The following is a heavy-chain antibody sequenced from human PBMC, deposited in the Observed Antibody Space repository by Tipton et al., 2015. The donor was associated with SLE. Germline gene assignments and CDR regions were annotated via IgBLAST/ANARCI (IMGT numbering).Heavy chain of an antibody. CDR1: GASISSYY. CDR3: ARGRDGMDVFVMDV. J-gene: IGHJ6*02. CDR2: IYYSGST. Sequence: LRLSCTVSGASISSYYYSWIRQPPGKGLEWIGHIYYSGSTYYSPSLKGRVTISVDTSKNQFSLRLTSVTAADTAVYYCARGRDGMDVFVMDVWGPGTTVTVSS. V-gene: IGHV4-59*01. D-gene: IGHD1-14*01.